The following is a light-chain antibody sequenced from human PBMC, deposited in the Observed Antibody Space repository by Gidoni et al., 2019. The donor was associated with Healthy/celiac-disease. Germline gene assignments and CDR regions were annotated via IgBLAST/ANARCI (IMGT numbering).Light chain of an antibody. V-gene: IGKV3-20*01. CDR1: QSVSSSY. J-gene: IGKJ1*01. CDR2: GAS. Sequence: IVLTPSPGTLSLSPGARATLPCRASQSVSSSYLAWYQQKPGQAPRLLIYGASSRATGIPDRFSGSGSGTDFTLTISRLEPEDFAVYYCQQYGSSPRTFGQGTKVEIK. CDR3: QQYGSSPRT.